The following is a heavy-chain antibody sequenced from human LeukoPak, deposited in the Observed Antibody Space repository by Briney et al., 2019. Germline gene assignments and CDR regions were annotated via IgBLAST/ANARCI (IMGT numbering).Heavy chain of an antibody. J-gene: IGHJ5*02. Sequence: TSSETLSLTCTVSGGSISSYYWSWIRQPPGKGLEWIGYIYYSGSTNYNPSLKSRVTISVDTSKNQFSLKLSSVTAADTAVYYCARQRNWFEPWGQGTLVTVSS. CDR1: GGSISSYY. V-gene: IGHV4-59*08. CDR2: IYYSGST. CDR3: ARQRNWFEP.